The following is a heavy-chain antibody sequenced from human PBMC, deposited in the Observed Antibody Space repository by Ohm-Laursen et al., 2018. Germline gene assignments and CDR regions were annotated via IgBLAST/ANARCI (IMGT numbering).Heavy chain of an antibody. CDR2: ISGSGGTT. V-gene: IGHV3-23*01. J-gene: IGHJ3*02. CDR3: SKPGDSRGSYFDAFDM. CDR1: GFIFSSYA. D-gene: IGHD3-22*01. Sequence: GSLRLSCAASGFIFSSYAMSWVRQAPGKGLEWVSGISGSGGTTYYTDSVKGRFTISRDNSKNTVYLQMSSLRAEDTAVYYCSKPGDSRGSYFDAFDMWGQGTMVTVSS.